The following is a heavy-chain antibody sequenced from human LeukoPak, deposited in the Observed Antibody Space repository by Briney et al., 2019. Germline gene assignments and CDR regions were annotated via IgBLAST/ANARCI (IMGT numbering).Heavy chain of an antibody. CDR3: ARVAAGAGGYFDY. Sequence: ASVKVSCKASGYTFTGYYMHWVRQAPGQGLEWMGWINPNSGGTNYAQKFRGRVTMTRDTSISTAYMELSRLRSDDTAVYYCARVAAGAGGYFDYWGQGTLVTVSS. CDR1: GYTFTGYY. J-gene: IGHJ4*02. V-gene: IGHV1-2*02. D-gene: IGHD6-13*01. CDR2: INPNSGGT.